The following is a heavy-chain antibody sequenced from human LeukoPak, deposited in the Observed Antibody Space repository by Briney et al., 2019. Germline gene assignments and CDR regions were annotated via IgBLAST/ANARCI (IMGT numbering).Heavy chain of an antibody. CDR3: ARGGPFPSGSSSREYYLDY. D-gene: IGHD6-6*01. CDR1: GYDFINYG. V-gene: IGHV1-18*01. Sequence: ASVKVSCKASGYDFINYGISWVRQAPGQGLEWMGWRSIYNGNTDYKLQGRVTMTTDTSTSTAYMEVRSLRSDDTAVYYRARGGPFPSGSSSREYYLDYWAQGTLVTVSS. J-gene: IGHJ4*02. CDR2: RSIYNGNT.